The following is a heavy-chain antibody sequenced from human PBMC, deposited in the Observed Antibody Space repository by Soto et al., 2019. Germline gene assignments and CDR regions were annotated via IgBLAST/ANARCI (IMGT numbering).Heavy chain of an antibody. CDR1: GGTFSSYA. J-gene: IGHJ4*02. V-gene: IGHV1-69*01. D-gene: IGHD3-22*01. CDR3: ARDAVPTYYYDSSGYYRGSSFDY. Sequence: QVQLVQSGAEVKKPGSSVKVSCKASGGTFSSYAISWVRQAPGQGLEWMGGIIPIFGTANYAQKFQGRVTITADESMSTAYMELSSLRSDDTAVYYCARDAVPTYYYDSSGYYRGSSFDYWGQGTLVTVSS. CDR2: IIPIFGTA.